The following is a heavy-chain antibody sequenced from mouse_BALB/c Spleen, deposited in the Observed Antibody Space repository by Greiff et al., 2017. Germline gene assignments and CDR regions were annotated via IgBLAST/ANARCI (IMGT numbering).Heavy chain of an antibody. Sequence: EVKVIESGPGLVKPSQTVSLTCTVTGISITTGNYRWSWIRQFPGNKLEWIGYIYYSGTITYNPSLTSRTTITRDTSKNQFFLEMNSLTAEDTATYYCARSYGNYGAMDYWGQGTSVTVSS. CDR3: ARSYGNYGAMDY. D-gene: IGHD2-1*01. CDR2: IYYSGTI. V-gene: IGHV3-5*02. J-gene: IGHJ4*01. CDR1: GISITTGNYR.